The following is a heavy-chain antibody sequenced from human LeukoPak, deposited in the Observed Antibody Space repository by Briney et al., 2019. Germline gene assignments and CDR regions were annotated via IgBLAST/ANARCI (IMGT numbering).Heavy chain of an antibody. V-gene: IGHV4-4*07. D-gene: IGHD5-18*01. CDR3: ARSRGTTLVTRFDY. J-gene: IGHJ4*02. Sequence: PSETLSLTCTVSGGSISIYYWSWIRQPAGKGLEWIGRINTSGSTDYNPSLKSRVTMSVDTAKNQFSLNLSSLTAADTAVYYCARSRGTTLVTRFDYWGQGTLVTVSS. CDR2: INTSGST. CDR1: GGSISIYY.